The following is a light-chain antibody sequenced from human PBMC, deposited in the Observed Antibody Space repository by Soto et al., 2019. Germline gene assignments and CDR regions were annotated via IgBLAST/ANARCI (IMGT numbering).Light chain of an antibody. CDR3: SSYGASSTL. J-gene: IGLJ2*01. CDR2: DVS. CDR1: SSDIGLYNY. Sequence: QSALTQPASVSGSPGQSITISCTGSSSDIGLYNYVSWYQQHPGKAPKLLIYDVSYRPSGISDRFSGSKSGNTASLTISGLQPEDEADYYCSSYGASSTLFGGGTKVTVL. V-gene: IGLV2-14*03.